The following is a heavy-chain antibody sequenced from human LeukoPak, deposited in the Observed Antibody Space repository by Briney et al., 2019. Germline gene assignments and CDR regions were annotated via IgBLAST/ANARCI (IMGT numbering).Heavy chain of an antibody. Sequence: GASVKVSCKASGYTFTSYGISWVRQAPGQGLEWMGWISAYNGNTNYAQKLQGRVTMTTDTSTSTAYMELRSLRSDDTAVYYCASAHHCSGGSCYPAGDYWGQGTLVTVSS. CDR3: ASAHHCSGGSCYPAGDY. D-gene: IGHD2-15*01. CDR2: ISAYNGNT. V-gene: IGHV1-18*01. CDR1: GYTFTSYG. J-gene: IGHJ4*02.